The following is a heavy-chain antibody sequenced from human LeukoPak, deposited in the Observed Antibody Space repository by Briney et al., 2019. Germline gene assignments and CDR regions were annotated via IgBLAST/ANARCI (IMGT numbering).Heavy chain of an antibody. Sequence: GGSLRLSCAASGLTFSSYSMNWVRQAPGKGLEWVSSISSSSSYIYYADSVKGRFTISRDNAKNSLYLQMNSLRAEDTAVYYCARDLLVRGVSYYYGMDVWGQGTTVTVSS. V-gene: IGHV3-21*01. D-gene: IGHD3-10*01. CDR2: ISSSSSYI. J-gene: IGHJ6*02. CDR3: ARDLLVRGVSYYYGMDV. CDR1: GLTFSSYS.